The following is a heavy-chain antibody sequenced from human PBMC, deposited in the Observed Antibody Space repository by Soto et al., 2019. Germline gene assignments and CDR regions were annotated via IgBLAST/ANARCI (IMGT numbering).Heavy chain of an antibody. CDR2: IIPILGIA. J-gene: IGHJ5*02. V-gene: IGHV1-69*08. D-gene: IGHD3-22*01. CDR1: GGTFSSYT. CDR3: ARDPTYYYDSSGLTGFDP. Sequence: QVQLVQSGAEVKKPGSSVKVSCKASGGTFSSYTISWVRQAPGQGLEWMGRIIPILGIANYAQKFQGRVTITADKSTSTAYMELSSLRSEDTAVYYCARDPTYYYDSSGLTGFDPWGQGTLVTVSS.